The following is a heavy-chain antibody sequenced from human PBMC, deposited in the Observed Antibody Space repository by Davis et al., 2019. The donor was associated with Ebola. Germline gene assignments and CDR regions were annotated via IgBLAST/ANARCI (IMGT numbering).Heavy chain of an antibody. D-gene: IGHD3-10*01. Sequence: SETLSLTCTVSGGSISSSSYYWGWIRQPPGKGLEWIGSIYYSGSTYYNPSLKSRVTISVDTSKNQFSLKLSSVTAADTAVYYCATIGHYYGSGSYYYYYYGMDVWGQGTTVTVSS. CDR1: GGSISSSSYY. CDR3: ATIGHYYGSGSYYYYYYGMDV. CDR2: IYYSGST. V-gene: IGHV4-39*01. J-gene: IGHJ6*02.